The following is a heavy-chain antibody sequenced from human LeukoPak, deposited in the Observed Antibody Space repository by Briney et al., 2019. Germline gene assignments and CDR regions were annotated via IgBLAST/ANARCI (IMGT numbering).Heavy chain of an antibody. CDR2: IYYHENT. CDR3: ARHPTGFPNWFDP. Sequence: SETLSLTCTVSGGSISSSSDYWGWIRQAPGKGLEWIGSIYYHENTYYNSSLKSRVTISVDTSKNQFSLRLTSVTAADTAVYYCARHPTGFPNWFDPWGQGTLVTVSS. CDR1: GGSISSSSDY. D-gene: IGHD1-14*01. J-gene: IGHJ5*02. V-gene: IGHV4-39*01.